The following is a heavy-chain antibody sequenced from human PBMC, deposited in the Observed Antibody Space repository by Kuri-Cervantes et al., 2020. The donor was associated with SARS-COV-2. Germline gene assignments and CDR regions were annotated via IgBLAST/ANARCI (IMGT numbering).Heavy chain of an antibody. CDR2: ISAYNGNT. CDR3: ARGFWGSGWLYYYYYYGMDV. CDR1: GYTFTSYG. D-gene: IGHD6-19*01. J-gene: IGHJ6*02. Sequence: ASVKVSCKASGYTFTSYGISWVRQAPGQGLEWMGWISAYNGNTNYAQKLQGRVTMTTDTSTSTAYMELRSLRSEDTAVYYCARGFWGSGWLYYYYYYGMDVWGQGTTVTVSS. V-gene: IGHV1-18*01.